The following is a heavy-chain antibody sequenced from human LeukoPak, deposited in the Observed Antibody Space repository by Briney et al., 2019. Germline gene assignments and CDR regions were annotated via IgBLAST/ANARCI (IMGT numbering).Heavy chain of an antibody. D-gene: IGHD3-10*01. V-gene: IGHV3-7*02. CDR1: GFSFSTSW. Sequence: SGGSLRLSCAASGFSFSTSWMSWVRQAPGKGLEWVANIKGDGSEKQYVDSVMGRFTVSRDNAKNSLYLQMNGLRAEDTAVYYCARGRSITLLRGVAMSDGFDIWGQGAMVTVSS. CDR2: IKGDGSEK. J-gene: IGHJ3*02. CDR3: ARGRSITLLRGVAMSDGFDI.